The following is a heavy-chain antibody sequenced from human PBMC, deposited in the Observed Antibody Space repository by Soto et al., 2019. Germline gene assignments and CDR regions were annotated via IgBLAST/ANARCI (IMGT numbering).Heavy chain of an antibody. D-gene: IGHD2-2*01. Sequence: GGSLRLSCAASGFTFSSYSMNWVRQAPGKGLEWVSPISSSSSYIYYADSVKGRFTISRDNAKNSLYLQMNSLRAEDTAVYYCASLSSTSSLKSSIDYWGQGTLVTVSS. CDR3: ASLSSTSSLKSSIDY. CDR2: ISSSSSYI. CDR1: GFTFSSYS. V-gene: IGHV3-21*01. J-gene: IGHJ4*02.